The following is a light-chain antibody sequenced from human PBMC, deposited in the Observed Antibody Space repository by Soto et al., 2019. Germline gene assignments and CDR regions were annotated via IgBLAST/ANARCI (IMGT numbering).Light chain of an antibody. CDR2: GAS. V-gene: IGKV3-15*01. CDR1: QSVSNN. CDR3: QQYHNWRT. J-gene: IGKJ1*01. Sequence: EIVLTQSPGTLSLSPGERATLSCRASQSVSNNLAWYQQEPGQAPRLLIYGASTRATGIPVRFSGNGSGTEFTLTISSLQSGDFAVYYCQQYHNWRTFGQGTKVDIK.